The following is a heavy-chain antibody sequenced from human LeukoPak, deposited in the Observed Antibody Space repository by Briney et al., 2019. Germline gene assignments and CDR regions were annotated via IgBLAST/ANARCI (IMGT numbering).Heavy chain of an antibody. J-gene: IGHJ4*02. CDR1: GYTFTSYD. CDR2: VNPSGDST. V-gene: IGHV1-46*01. Sequence: ASVKVSCKASGYTFTSYDMHRARQAPGQGLEWMGIVNPSGDSTSYAQKFQGRVTMTRDTSTSTVYMELSSLRSEDTAVYYCASVLYCGADCYSGRYFFDYWGQGTLVTVSS. CDR3: ASVLYCGADCYSGRYFFDY. D-gene: IGHD2-21*02.